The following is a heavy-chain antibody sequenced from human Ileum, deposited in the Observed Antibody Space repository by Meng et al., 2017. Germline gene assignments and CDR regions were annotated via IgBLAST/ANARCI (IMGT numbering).Heavy chain of an antibody. D-gene: IGHD2-15*01. Sequence: GGSLRLSCTASGFTFSSYWMHWVRQAPGKGLVWVSRINSDGSITNYADSVKGRFTVSRDNAENTLYLQMNSLRVEDSALYYCATGGGGRVVGASAYWGQGTLVTVSS. J-gene: IGHJ4*02. CDR1: GFTFSSYW. CDR2: INSDGSIT. CDR3: ATGGGGRVVGASAY. V-gene: IGHV3-74*01.